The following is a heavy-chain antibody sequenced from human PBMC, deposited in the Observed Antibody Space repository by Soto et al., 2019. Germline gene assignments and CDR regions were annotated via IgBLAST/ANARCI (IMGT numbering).Heavy chain of an antibody. J-gene: IGHJ4*02. CDR3: AISFLSYYFDY. V-gene: IGHV4-39*07. Sequence: SETLSLTCTVSGGSISSSSYYWGWIRQPPGKGLEWIGSIYYSGSTYYNPSLKSRVTISVDKSKNQFSLKLSSVTAADTAVYYCAISFLSYYFDYWGQGTLVTVSS. D-gene: IGHD3-16*01. CDR1: GGSISSSSYY. CDR2: IYYSGST.